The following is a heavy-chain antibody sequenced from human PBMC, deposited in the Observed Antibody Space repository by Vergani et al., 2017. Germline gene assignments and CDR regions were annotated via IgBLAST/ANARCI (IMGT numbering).Heavy chain of an antibody. J-gene: IGHJ6*03. Sequence: QVQLQESGPGLVKPSETLSLTCTVSGGSISSYYWSWIRQPPGKGLEWIGYIYYSGSTNYNPSLKSRVTISVDTSKNQFSLKLSSVTAADTAVYYCARYLIPYEILARNYYYMDVWGKGTTVTVSS. CDR3: ARYLIPYEILARNYYYMDV. D-gene: IGHD3-9*01. CDR2: IYYSGST. V-gene: IGHV4-59*01. CDR1: GGSISSYY.